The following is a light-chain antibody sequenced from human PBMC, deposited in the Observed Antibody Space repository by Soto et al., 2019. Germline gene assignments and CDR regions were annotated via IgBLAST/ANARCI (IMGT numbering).Light chain of an antibody. V-gene: IGLV1-40*01. CDR3: QSHDTSLSVLVV. J-gene: IGLJ2*01. Sequence: QSVLTQPPSVSGSPGQWVTISCTGSSSNIGAVYYVPWYQQLPGTAPKLLIYGNINRPSGVPDRFSGSRSGTTASLAITGLQAEDEADYYCQSHDTSLSVLVVFGGGTKLTVL. CDR1: SSNIGAVYY. CDR2: GNI.